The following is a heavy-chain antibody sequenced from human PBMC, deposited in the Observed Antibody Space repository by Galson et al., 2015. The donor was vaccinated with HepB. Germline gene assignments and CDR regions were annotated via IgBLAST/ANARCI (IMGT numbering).Heavy chain of an antibody. D-gene: IGHD6-19*01. CDR3: ARGSSGWYYFDY. V-gene: IGHV5-10-1*01. Sequence: QSGAEVKKPGESLRVSCKGSGYSFTSYWISWVRQMPGKGLEWMGRIDPSASYINYSPSFQGHVTISADKSISTAYLQWSSLKASDTAMYYCARGSSGWYYFDYWGQGTLVTVSS. J-gene: IGHJ4*02. CDR2: IDPSASYI. CDR1: GYSFTSYW.